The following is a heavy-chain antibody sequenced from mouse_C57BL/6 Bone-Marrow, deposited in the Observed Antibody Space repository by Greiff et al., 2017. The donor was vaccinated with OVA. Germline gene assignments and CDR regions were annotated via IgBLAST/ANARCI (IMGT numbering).Heavy chain of an antibody. J-gene: IGHJ1*03. CDR1: GYTFTSYW. CDR3: ARFGNYLYWYFDV. V-gene: IGHV1-69*01. D-gene: IGHD2-1*01. CDR2: IDPSDSYT. Sequence: QVQLQQPGAELVMPGASVKLSCKASGYTFTSYWMHWVKQRPGQGLEWIGEIDPSDSYTNYNQKFKGKSTLTVDKSSSTAYMQLSSLTSEDSAVYYCARFGNYLYWYFDVWGTGTTVPASS.